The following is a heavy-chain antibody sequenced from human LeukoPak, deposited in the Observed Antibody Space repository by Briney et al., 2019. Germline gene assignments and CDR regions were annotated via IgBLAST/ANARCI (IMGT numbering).Heavy chain of an antibody. V-gene: IGHV3-7*03. Sequence: GGSLRLSCAGSGFTFSNYWMSWVRQAPGKGLEWVANIKEDGSDKYYVDSVKGRFTISRDNAKNSLYLQMNSLGAEDTAVYYCAKETYYDFWSALDYWGQGTLVTVSS. J-gene: IGHJ4*02. D-gene: IGHD3-3*01. CDR2: IKEDGSDK. CDR1: GFTFSNYW. CDR3: AKETYYDFWSALDY.